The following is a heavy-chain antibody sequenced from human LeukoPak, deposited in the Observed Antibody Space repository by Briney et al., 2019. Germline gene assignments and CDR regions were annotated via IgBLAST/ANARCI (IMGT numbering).Heavy chain of an antibody. J-gene: IGHJ4*02. CDR1: GFTFSSYA. CDR2: ISYDGSNK. CDR3: ASYHY. Sequence: TGGSLRLSWAASGFTFSSYAMHWVRQAPGKVLEWVAVISYDGSNKYYADSVKGRFTISRDNSKNTLYLQMNSLRAEDTAVYYCASYHYWGQGTLVTVSS. V-gene: IGHV3-30-3*01.